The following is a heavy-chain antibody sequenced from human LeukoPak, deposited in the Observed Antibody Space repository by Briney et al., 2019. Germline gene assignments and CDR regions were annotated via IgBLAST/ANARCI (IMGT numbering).Heavy chain of an antibody. CDR1: GFTSSSYD. J-gene: IGHJ5*02. Sequence: PGGSLRLSCAASGFTSSSYDMTWVRQAPGKGLEWVSGISGSGGSTYYADSVKGRFTISRDNSKNTLYLQMNSLRAEDTAVYFCAKEDRVYGSGKNNWFDPWGQGILVTVSS. CDR2: ISGSGGST. D-gene: IGHD3-10*01. CDR3: AKEDRVYGSGKNNWFDP. V-gene: IGHV3-23*01.